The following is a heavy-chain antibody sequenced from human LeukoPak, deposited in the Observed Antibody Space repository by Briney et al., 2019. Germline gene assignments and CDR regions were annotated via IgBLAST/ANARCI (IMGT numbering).Heavy chain of an antibody. Sequence: PGGSLRLSCAASGFTFSSYWMSWVRQAPGKGLEWVANIKQDGSEKYYVDSVKGRFTISRDNAKNSLYLQMNSLRAEDTAVYYCAKTDTGNYYDRFDFWGQGTLVTVSS. D-gene: IGHD3-10*01. J-gene: IGHJ4*02. CDR1: GFTFSSYW. CDR2: IKQDGSEK. CDR3: AKTDTGNYYDRFDF. V-gene: IGHV3-7*03.